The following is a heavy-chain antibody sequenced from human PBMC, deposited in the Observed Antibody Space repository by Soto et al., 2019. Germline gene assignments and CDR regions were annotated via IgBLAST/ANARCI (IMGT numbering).Heavy chain of an antibody. CDR3: ALPPYDSSGYHFDY. D-gene: IGHD3-22*01. J-gene: IGHJ4*02. CDR1: GFTFSSYW. V-gene: IGHV3-74*01. Sequence: GGSLRLSCAASGFTFSSYWMHWVRQAPGKGLVWVSRINSDGSSTSYADSVKGRFTISRDNAKNTLYLQMNSLRAEDTAVYYCALPPYDSSGYHFDYWGQGTLVTVSS. CDR2: INSDGSST.